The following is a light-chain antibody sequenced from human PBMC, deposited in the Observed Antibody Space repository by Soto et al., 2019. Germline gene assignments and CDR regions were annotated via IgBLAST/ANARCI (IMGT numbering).Light chain of an antibody. V-gene: IGLV1-47*02. CDR1: SSNIGKNS. Sequence: QSVLTQPPSASGTPGQRVTSPCSGSSSNIGKNSVYWYQQFPGTAPKLLIYSNNKRPSGVPDRFSVSKSGTSASLAISGLRSEDEADYYCAAWDDGLSGYVFGTGTKVTVL. J-gene: IGLJ1*01. CDR2: SNN. CDR3: AAWDDGLSGYV.